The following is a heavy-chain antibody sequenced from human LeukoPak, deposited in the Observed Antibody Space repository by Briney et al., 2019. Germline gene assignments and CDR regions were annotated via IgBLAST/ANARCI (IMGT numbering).Heavy chain of an antibody. CDR3: ARRYRWELLMIFDY. Sequence: GGSLRLSCAASGFTFSSYSMNWVRQAPGKGLEWVSYISSSSSTIYYADSVKGRFTISRDNAKNSLYLQMNSLRAEDTAVYYCARRYRWELLMIFDYWGQGTLVTVSS. CDR2: ISSSSSTI. V-gene: IGHV3-48*01. CDR1: GFTFSSYS. J-gene: IGHJ4*02. D-gene: IGHD1-26*01.